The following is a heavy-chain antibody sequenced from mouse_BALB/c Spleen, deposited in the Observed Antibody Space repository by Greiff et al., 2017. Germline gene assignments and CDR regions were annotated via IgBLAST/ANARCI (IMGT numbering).Heavy chain of an antibody. CDR2: IDPANGNT. D-gene: IGHD6-5*01. CDR3: ARGGGLYYYAMDD. J-gene: IGHJ4*01. V-gene: IGHV14-3*02. Sequence: EVQLQQSGAELVKPGASVKLSCTASGFNIKDTYMHWVKQRPEQGLEWIGRIDPANGNTKYDPKFQGKATITADTSSNTAYLQLSSLTSEDTAVYYCARGGGLYYYAMDDWGQGTSVTVSS. CDR1: GFNIKDTY.